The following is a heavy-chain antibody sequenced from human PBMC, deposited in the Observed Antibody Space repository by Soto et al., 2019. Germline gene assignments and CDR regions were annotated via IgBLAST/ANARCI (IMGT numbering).Heavy chain of an antibody. CDR3: ARISFWVKDY. V-gene: IGHV4-61*01. CDR2: FYYTGTT. J-gene: IGHJ4*02. CDR1: GASLSSGSYY. Sequence: SETLSLTCTVSGASLSSGSYYWSWIRQPPGKGLEWIGYFYYTGTTKYNPSLESRVTISADTSKNQFSLNLTSVTAADTAVYYCARISFWVKDYWGQGALVTVSS. D-gene: IGHD6-13*01.